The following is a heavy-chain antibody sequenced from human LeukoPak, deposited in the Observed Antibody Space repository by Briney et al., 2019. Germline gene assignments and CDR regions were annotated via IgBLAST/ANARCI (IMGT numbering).Heavy chain of an antibody. CDR2: ISWNSGSI. D-gene: IGHD6-6*01. J-gene: IGHJ4*02. V-gene: IGHV3-9*01. CDR1: GFTLDDYA. Sequence: GGSLRLSCAASGFTLDDYAMHWVRQAPGKGLEWVSGISWNSGSIGYADSVKGRFTISRDNAKNSLYLQMNSLRAEDAALYYCAKGKAARPESGRFDYWGQGTLVTVSS. CDR3: AKGKAARPESGRFDY.